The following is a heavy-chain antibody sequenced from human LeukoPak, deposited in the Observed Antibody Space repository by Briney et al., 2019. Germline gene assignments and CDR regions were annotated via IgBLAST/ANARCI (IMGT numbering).Heavy chain of an antibody. CDR3: ARDLATYGSGSYYATNWFDP. J-gene: IGHJ5*02. CDR1: GGSISSYY. Sequence: PSETLSLTCTVSGGSISSYYWSWLRQPPGKGLEWIGYIYYSGSTNYNPSLKSRVTISVDTSKNQFSLKLSSVTAADTAVYYCARDLATYGSGSYYATNWFDPWGQGTLVTVSS. CDR2: IYYSGST. V-gene: IGHV4-59*01. D-gene: IGHD3-10*01.